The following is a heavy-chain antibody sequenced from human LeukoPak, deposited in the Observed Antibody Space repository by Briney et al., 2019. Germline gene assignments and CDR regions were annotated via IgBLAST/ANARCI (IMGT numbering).Heavy chain of an antibody. CDR3: ARDSRPQWLATGPVDH. CDR2: MNPNSGNT. J-gene: IGHJ4*02. D-gene: IGHD6-19*01. Sequence: ASVKVSCKASGYTFTSYDINWVRQATGQGLEWMGWMNPNSGNTGYAQKFRGRVTMTRDMSTNTVYMELTSLRSEDTAMFYCARDSRPQWLATGPVDHWGQGTRVTVSS. V-gene: IGHV1-8*01. CDR1: GYTFTSYD.